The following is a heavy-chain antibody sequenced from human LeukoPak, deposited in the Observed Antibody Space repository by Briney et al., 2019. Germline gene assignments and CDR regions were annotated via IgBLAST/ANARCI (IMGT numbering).Heavy chain of an antibody. CDR3: ARDPPPTSDAFDI. J-gene: IGHJ3*02. CDR1: GFTFSSYS. Sequence: GGSLRLSCAASGFTFSSYSMNWVRQAPGKGLEWVSSISSSSSCIYYADSVKGRFTISRDNAKNSLYLQMNSLRAEDTAVYYCARDPPPTSDAFDIWGQGTMVTVSS. V-gene: IGHV3-21*01. CDR2: ISSSSSCI.